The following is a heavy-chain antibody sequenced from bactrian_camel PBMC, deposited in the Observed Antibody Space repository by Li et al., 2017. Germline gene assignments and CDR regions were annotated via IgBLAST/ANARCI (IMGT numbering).Heavy chain of an antibody. Sequence: QVQLVESGGGSVNAGGSLTLSCAASGSGYISGTACIGWFRQVPGKEREGVAAIAPATGTTFYSDSVKGRFTTSHVNANNTLHLQMNSLKPEDTAVYYCAADLGWCGSRPLQRVFRNWGQGTQVTVS. CDR1: GSGYISGTAC. CDR3: AADLGWCGSRPLQRVFRN. D-gene: IGHD2*01. V-gene: IGHV3S54*01. J-gene: IGHJ4*01. CDR2: IAPATGTT.